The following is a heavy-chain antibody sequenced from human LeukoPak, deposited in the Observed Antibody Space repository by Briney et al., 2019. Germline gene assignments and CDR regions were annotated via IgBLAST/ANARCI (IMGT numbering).Heavy chain of an antibody. CDR3: ARDISGPLDF. V-gene: IGHV1-2*02. J-gene: IGHJ4*02. CDR1: GYTITAYY. D-gene: IGHD6-19*01. Sequence: EASVKASCKASGYTITAYYIHWVRQAPGQGLEWMGWVDPNSGKTNYAQKFQGRATMTRDTSINTAYMEVSWLRSDDTAVYYCARDISGPLDFWGQGTRVTVSS. CDR2: VDPNSGKT.